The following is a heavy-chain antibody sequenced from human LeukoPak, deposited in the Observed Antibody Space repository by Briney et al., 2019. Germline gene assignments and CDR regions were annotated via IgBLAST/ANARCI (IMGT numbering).Heavy chain of an antibody. CDR1: GFTFSSYG. Sequence: PGRSLRLSCAASGFTFSSYGMHWVRQAPGKGLEWVAVIWYDGSNKYYADSVKGRFTISRDNSKNTLYLQMNSLRAEDTAVYYCARDKTPPPGYDSSGYYFGAFDIWGQGTMVTVSS. CDR2: IWYDGSNK. J-gene: IGHJ3*02. CDR3: ARDKTPPPGYDSSGYYFGAFDI. D-gene: IGHD3-22*01. V-gene: IGHV3-33*01.